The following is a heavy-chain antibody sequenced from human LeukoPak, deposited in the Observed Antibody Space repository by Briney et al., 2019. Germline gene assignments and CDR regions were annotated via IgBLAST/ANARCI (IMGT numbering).Heavy chain of an antibody. V-gene: IGHV4-34*01. J-gene: IGHJ4*02. CDR2: INHSGST. CDR3: ARADYYDSSGLFY. D-gene: IGHD3-22*01. Sequence: PSETLSLTCAVYGGSFSGYYWSWIRQPPGKGLEWIGEINHSGSTNYNPSLKSRVTISVDTSKNQFSLKLSSVTAADTAVYYCARADYYDSSGLFYWGQGTLVTVSS. CDR1: GGSFSGYY.